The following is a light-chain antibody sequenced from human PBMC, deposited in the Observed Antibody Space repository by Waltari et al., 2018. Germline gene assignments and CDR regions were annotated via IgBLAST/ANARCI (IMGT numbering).Light chain of an antibody. CDR1: QSLLYNSNDKNY. V-gene: IGKV4-1*01. CDR2: WAS. CDR3: QQYYSRRT. Sequence: DIVMTQSPDSLAVSLGERATISCKSSQSLLYNSNDKNYLAWYQQKPGQPPKLLIYWASTRHSGVPDRFSGGGSATDFTLTISSLQAEDVAVYYCQQYYSRRTFGQGTKVEIK. J-gene: IGKJ1*01.